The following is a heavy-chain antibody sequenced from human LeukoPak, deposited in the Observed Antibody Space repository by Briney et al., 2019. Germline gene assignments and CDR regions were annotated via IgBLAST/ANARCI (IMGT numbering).Heavy chain of an antibody. CDR3: ARTAKYYYGSETYYFFDY. D-gene: IGHD3-10*01. V-gene: IGHV4-59*01. CDR2: ISYTGST. J-gene: IGHJ4*02. CDR1: GGSISSYY. Sequence: SETLSLTCTVSGGSISSYYWSWIRQPPGKGLEWIGYISYTGSTTYNSSLKSRVTISLDTSQNQFSLKLTSVTPADTAVYYCARTAKYYYGSETYYFFDYWGQGTLVTVSS.